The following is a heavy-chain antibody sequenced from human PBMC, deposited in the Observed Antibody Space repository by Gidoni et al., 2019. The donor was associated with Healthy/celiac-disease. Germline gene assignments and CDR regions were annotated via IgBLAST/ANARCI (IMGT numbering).Heavy chain of an antibody. CDR3: AKDSSSWLDNWFDP. CDR1: GFTVDDYA. V-gene: IGHV3-9*01. D-gene: IGHD6-13*01. Sequence: EVQLVESGGGVVQPGRSRRLSCAASGFTVDDYAMHWVRQAPGKGLEWVSGISWNSGSIGYADSVKGRFTISRDHAKNSLYLQMNSLRAEDTALYYCAKDSSSWLDNWFDPWGQGTLVTVSS. CDR2: ISWNSGSI. J-gene: IGHJ5*02.